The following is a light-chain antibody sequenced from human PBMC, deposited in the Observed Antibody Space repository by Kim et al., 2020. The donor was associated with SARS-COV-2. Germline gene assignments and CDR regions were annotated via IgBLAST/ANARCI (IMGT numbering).Light chain of an antibody. CDR3: QVWDSSTVV. V-gene: IGLV3-9*01. CDR2: RDS. CDR1: NIGSKN. J-gene: IGLJ2*01. Sequence: GAPGQTARITCGGKNIGSKNVHWYQQKPGQAPVLVIYRDSNRPSGIPERFSGSNSGNTATLTISRAQAGDEADYYCQVWDSSTVVFGGGTQLTVL.